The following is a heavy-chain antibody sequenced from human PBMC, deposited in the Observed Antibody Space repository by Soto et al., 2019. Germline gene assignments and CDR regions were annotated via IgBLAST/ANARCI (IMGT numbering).Heavy chain of an antibody. V-gene: IGHV3-15*01. D-gene: IGHD1-1*01. CDR1: GFTFSRAW. Sequence: EVQLVESGGGLVKPGESLRLSCAASGFTFSRAWMSWVRQSPGKGLEWVGRIKTTSDGGTTDYAAPVKGRFTISRDDSEKTLYLQMNSLETDDTAVYYCTRVQAYYYYGMDVWGQGTTVTVSS. CDR2: IKTTSDGGTT. CDR3: TRVQAYYYYGMDV. J-gene: IGHJ6*02.